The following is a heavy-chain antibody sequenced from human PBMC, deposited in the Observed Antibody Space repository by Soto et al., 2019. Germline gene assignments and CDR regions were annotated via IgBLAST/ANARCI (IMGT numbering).Heavy chain of an antibody. CDR2: ISSSGDTT. J-gene: IGHJ4*02. CDR1: GFRFSDHS. V-gene: IGHV3-48*02. CDR3: ARLPKGSLVTA. Sequence: VQLVESGGGLVSPGGSLTLLCVGSGFRFSDHSMHWVRRAPGTGLQWLSYISSSGDTTHYADSVRGRFTVSRDNAKNSVFLRMDSLRDDDTAMYYCARLPKGSLVTAWGQGTLVTVSS. D-gene: IGHD2-21*02.